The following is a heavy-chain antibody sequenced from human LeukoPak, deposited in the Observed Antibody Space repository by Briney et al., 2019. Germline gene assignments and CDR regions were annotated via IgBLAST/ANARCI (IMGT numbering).Heavy chain of an antibody. CDR2: ISDSGNT. Sequence: GRSLRLSCAASGFTLSSYAMSWVRQAPGKGLEWVSAISDSGNTYHADSVKGRFTISRDSSKNTLFLQMNRLRPEDAAVYYCAKAPVATCRGAYCYPFDYWGQGTLVTVSS. CDR3: AKAPVATCRGAYCYPFDY. V-gene: IGHV3-23*01. D-gene: IGHD2-21*01. CDR1: GFTLSSYA. J-gene: IGHJ4*02.